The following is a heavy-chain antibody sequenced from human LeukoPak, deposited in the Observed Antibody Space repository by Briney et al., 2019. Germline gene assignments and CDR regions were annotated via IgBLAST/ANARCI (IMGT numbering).Heavy chain of an antibody. CDR2: INPSGGST. CDR1: GYTFTGYY. CDR3: ARTPTYYYGSGSYSWFDP. J-gene: IGHJ5*02. Sequence: GASVKVSCKASGYTFTGYYMHWVRQAPGQGLEWMGIINPSGGSTSYAQKFQGRVTMTRDTSTSTVYMELSSLRSEDTAVYYCARTPTYYYGSGSYSWFDPWGQGTLVTVSS. D-gene: IGHD3-10*01. V-gene: IGHV1-46*01.